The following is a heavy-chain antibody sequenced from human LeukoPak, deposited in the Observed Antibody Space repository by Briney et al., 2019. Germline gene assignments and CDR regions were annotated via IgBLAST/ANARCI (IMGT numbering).Heavy chain of an antibody. Sequence: SQTLSLNCTVSGGSISSGSYYWSWIRQPAGKGLEWIGRIYTSGSTNYNPSLKSRVTISVDTSKNQFSLKLSSVTAADTAIYFCARALNYDFWSAYYYYMDVWGEGTTVTVSS. CDR3: ARALNYDFWSAYYYYMDV. D-gene: IGHD3-3*01. CDR2: IYTSGST. CDR1: GGSISSGSYY. V-gene: IGHV4-61*02. J-gene: IGHJ6*03.